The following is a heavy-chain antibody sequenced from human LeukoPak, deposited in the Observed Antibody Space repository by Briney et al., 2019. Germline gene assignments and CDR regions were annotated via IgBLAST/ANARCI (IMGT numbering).Heavy chain of an antibody. Sequence: SETLSLTCTVSGGSITISSISYYWGWIRQPPGKGLEWIGSIYYSGSTYYNPSLKSRVTISVDTSKNQFSLKLSSVTAADTAVYYCARDPHLTTYPDSSGGYAFDIWGQGTMVTVSS. CDR3: ARDPHLTTYPDSSGGYAFDI. CDR2: IYYSGST. V-gene: IGHV4-39*07. J-gene: IGHJ3*02. D-gene: IGHD3-22*01. CDR1: GGSITISSISYY.